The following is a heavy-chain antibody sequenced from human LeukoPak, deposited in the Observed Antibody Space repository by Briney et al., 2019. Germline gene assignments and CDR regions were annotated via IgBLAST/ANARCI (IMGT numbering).Heavy chain of an antibody. CDR1: GFTFSSYA. Sequence: GGSLRLSCAASGFTFSSYAMSWVRQAPGKGLEWVSAISRSGGSTYYADSVKGRFTISRDNSKNTLYLQMNSLRAEDTAVYYCATSITMIVVAAHRTDYWGQGTLVTVSS. V-gene: IGHV3-23*01. CDR2: ISRSGGST. J-gene: IGHJ4*02. D-gene: IGHD3-22*01. CDR3: ATSITMIVVAAHRTDY.